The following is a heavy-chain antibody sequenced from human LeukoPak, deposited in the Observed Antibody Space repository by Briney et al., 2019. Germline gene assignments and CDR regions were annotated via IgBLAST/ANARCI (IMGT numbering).Heavy chain of an antibody. J-gene: IGHJ3*02. CDR2: INHSGST. CDR1: GGSFSGYY. Sequence: SETLSLTCAVYGGSFSGYYWSWIRQPPGKGLEWIGEINHSGSTNYNPSLKSRVTISVDTSKNQFSLKLSSVTAADTAVYYCARGYDSSGYLRAAFDIWGQGTMVTVSS. D-gene: IGHD3-22*01. V-gene: IGHV4-34*01. CDR3: ARGYDSSGYLRAAFDI.